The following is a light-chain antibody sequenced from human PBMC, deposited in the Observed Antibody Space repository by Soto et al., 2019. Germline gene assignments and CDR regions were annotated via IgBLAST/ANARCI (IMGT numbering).Light chain of an antibody. CDR1: KSVSSN. CDR2: GAS. Sequence: EIVMPQSPATLSVSPGDRANLSCRASKSVSSNLAWYQQKPGRAPRLLIFGASTRATGMPARFSGSGSGTEVTLTISSLQSEDFAVYYCQQYNDWPPTFGQGTKVDIK. CDR3: QQYNDWPPT. V-gene: IGKV3-15*01. J-gene: IGKJ1*01.